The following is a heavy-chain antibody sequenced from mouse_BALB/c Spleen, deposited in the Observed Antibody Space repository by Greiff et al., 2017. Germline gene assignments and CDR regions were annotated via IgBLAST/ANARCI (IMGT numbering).Heavy chain of an antibody. CDR3: ARGTAKYYYAMDY. D-gene: IGHD1-2*01. CDR1: GFSLTSYG. J-gene: IGHJ4*01. V-gene: IGHV2-9*02. Sequence: QVQLKQSGPGLVAPSQSLSITCTVSGFSLTSYGVHWVRQPPGKGLEWLGVIWAGGSTNYNSALMSRLSISKDNSKSQVFLKMNSLQTDDTAMYYCARGTAKYYYAMDYWGQGTSVTVSS. CDR2: IWAGGST.